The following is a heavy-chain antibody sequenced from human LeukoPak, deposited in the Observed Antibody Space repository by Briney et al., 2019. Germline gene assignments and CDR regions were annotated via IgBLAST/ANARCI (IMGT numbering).Heavy chain of an antibody. Sequence: SGGSLRLSCAASGFTFSSYAMSWVRQAPGKGLEWVSAISGSGGSTYYADSVKGRFTISRDKSKNTLYLQRNSLRAEDTAVYYCARVDLRYGAIDPWGQGTLVTVSS. CDR1: GFTFSSYA. CDR3: ARVDLRYGAIDP. D-gene: IGHD4-17*01. CDR2: ISGSGGST. J-gene: IGHJ5*02. V-gene: IGHV3-23*01.